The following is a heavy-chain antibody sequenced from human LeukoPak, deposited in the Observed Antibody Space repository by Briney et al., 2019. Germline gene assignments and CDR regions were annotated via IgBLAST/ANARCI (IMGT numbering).Heavy chain of an antibody. D-gene: IGHD3-10*02. J-gene: IGHJ6*04. V-gene: IGHV3-48*04. CDR2: ISSSGSTI. Sequence: GGSLRLSCAASGFTFTSYGMHWVRQAPGKGLEWVSYISSSGSTIYYADSVKGRFTISRDNAKNSLYLQMNSLRAEDTAVYYCAELGITMIGGVWGKGTTVTISS. CDR3: AELGITMIGGV. CDR1: GFTFTSYG.